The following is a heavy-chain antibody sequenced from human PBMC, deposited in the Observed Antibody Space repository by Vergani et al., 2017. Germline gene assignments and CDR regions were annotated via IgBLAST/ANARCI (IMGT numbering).Heavy chain of an antibody. D-gene: IGHD3-22*01. J-gene: IGHJ3*02. CDR2: IKQDGSEK. CDR1: GFTFSSYW. CDR3: AKYSQNYYYDSSGYYPDAFDI. V-gene: IGHV3-7*03. Sequence: EVQLVESGGGLVQPGGSLRLSCAASGFTFSSYWMSWVRQAPGKGLEWVANIKQDGSEKYYVDSVKGRFTISRDNAKNSLYLQMNSLRAEDTAVYYCAKYSQNYYYDSSGYYPDAFDIWGQGTMVTVSS.